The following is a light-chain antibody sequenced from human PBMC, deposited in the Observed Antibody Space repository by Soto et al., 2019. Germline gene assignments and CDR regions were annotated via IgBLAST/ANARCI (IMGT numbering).Light chain of an antibody. CDR3: SSYTSSSTVV. V-gene: IGLV2-14*01. CDR2: EVS. CDR1: STGVAAYSY. Sequence: QSALTQPASVSGSPGQSITISRTGTSTGVAAYSYVSWYQQHPGKVPKLLIYEVSTRPSGISYRFSGSKSDNTASLTISGLQAEDEADYYCSSYTSSSTVVFGGGTKLTVL. J-gene: IGLJ3*02.